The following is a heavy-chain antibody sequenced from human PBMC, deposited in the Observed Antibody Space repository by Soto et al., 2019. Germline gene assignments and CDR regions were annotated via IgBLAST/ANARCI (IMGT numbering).Heavy chain of an antibody. CDR2: MYNTGST. J-gene: IGHJ6*02. CDR3: ARDLWGYCGTDCYPLDV. D-gene: IGHD2-21*02. CDR1: GGSISGYY. V-gene: IGHV4-59*01. Sequence: QVQLQESGPGLVKPSETLSLTCTVSGGSISGYYWSWIRQPPGKGLEWIGYMYNTGSTVYNPSFYSRVTISVDTSKNQCSLKLNSVTAADTAVYYCARDLWGYCGTDCYPLDVWGQGTTVTVSS.